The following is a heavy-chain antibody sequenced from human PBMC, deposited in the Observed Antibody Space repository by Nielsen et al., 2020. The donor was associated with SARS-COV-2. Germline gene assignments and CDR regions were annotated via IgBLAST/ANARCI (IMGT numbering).Heavy chain of an antibody. V-gene: IGHV4-39*01. CDR2: IYYSGST. D-gene: IGHD6-6*01. J-gene: IGHJ6*03. Sequence: SETLSLTCTVSGGSISSSSYYWGWIRQPPGKGLEWIGSIYYSGSTYYNPSLKSRVTISVDTSKNQFSLKLSSVTAADTAVYYCARIEYSSSGPWGYYYYMDVWGKGTTVTVSS. CDR1: GGSISSSSYY. CDR3: ARIEYSSSGPWGYYYYMDV.